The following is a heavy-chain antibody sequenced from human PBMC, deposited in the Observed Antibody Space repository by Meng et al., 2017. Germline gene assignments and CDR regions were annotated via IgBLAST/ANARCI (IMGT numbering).Heavy chain of an antibody. J-gene: IGHJ4*02. V-gene: IGHV1-2*06. Sequence: QVVLGRSGAEGKKPGAAVKVSCKPSGYNFPDYYIHWVRRAPGQGLEWMGRINPKSGDTHYAQKFQARVTMTGDTSISTAYMELSGLRSDDTAMYYCARDEDISAAGKLFGDYWGQGTLVTVSS. CDR3: ARDEDISAAGKLFGDY. CDR2: INPKSGDT. D-gene: IGHD6-25*01. CDR1: GYNFPDYY.